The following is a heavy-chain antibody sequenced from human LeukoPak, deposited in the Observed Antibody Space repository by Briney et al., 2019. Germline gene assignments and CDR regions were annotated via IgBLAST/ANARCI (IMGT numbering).Heavy chain of an antibody. CDR3: AKDSSMIDRRGYFDL. CDR2: ITDSGGDT. Sequence: PGGSLRLSCAASGFTFSNYAMSWVRQAPGKGLEWFSAITDSGGDTYYADSVKGRFTISRDNSKNTLDLQMSSLRAEDTALYYCAKDSSMIDRRGYFDLWGRGTLVTVSS. V-gene: IGHV3-23*01. J-gene: IGHJ2*01. CDR1: GFTFSNYA. D-gene: IGHD3-22*01.